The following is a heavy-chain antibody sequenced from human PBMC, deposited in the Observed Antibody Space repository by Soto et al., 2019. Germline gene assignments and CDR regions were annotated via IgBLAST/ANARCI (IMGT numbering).Heavy chain of an antibody. CDR1: GGTFNSYT. CDR2: IIPILGIA. CDR3: ASLSGITAFDI. V-gene: IGHV1-69*02. J-gene: IGHJ3*02. Sequence: SVKVSCKASGGTFNSYTISWVRQAPGQGLEWMGRIIPILGIANYAQRFQGRGTITADKSTSTAYMELSSLRSEDTAVYYCASLSGITAFDIWGQGTMVTVSS.